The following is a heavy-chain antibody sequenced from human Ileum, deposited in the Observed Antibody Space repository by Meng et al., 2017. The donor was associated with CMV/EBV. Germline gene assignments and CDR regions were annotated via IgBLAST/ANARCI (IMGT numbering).Heavy chain of an antibody. CDR1: GFTYSNFW. Sequence: GGSLRLSCAVSGFTYSNFWMSWVRQSPGMGLEWVANIRQDGSATYSADSVKGRFTISRENAKNSLYLQMDNLRAEDTAVYYYARYSDFWSGVDYWGQGALVTVFS. CDR3: ARYSDFWSGVDY. V-gene: IGHV3-7*01. J-gene: IGHJ4*02. CDR2: IRQDGSAT. D-gene: IGHD3-3*01.